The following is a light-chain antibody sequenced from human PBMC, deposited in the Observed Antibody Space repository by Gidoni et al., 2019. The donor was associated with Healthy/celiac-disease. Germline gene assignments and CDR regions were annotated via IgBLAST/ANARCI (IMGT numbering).Light chain of an antibody. J-gene: IGLJ3*02. Sequence: QSVLTQPPSASGTPGQRVTISCSGSSSNIGSNTVNWYQQLPGTAPKLLIYSNNQRPSGVPCRFSGSKSGPSASLAISGLQSEDEADYYCAAWDDSLNGHWVFGGGTKLTVL. CDR3: AAWDDSLNGHWV. V-gene: IGLV1-44*01. CDR2: SNN. CDR1: SSNIGSNT.